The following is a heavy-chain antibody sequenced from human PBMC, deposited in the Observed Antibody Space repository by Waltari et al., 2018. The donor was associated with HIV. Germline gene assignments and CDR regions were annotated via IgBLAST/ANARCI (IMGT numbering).Heavy chain of an antibody. CDR3: ARVARRGLVWGSPWYYGMDV. J-gene: IGHJ6*02. CDR2: IYYRGNT. CDR1: GGSISTSSYY. D-gene: IGHD7-27*01. V-gene: IGHV4-39*01. Sequence: QVQLQESGPGLVKPSETLSLTCTFSGGSISTSSYYWGWIRQPPGKGLESIGNIYYRGNTFYNSSRNSRVTMSVDTSRNQFSLNLSAVTAADTAVYYCARVARRGLVWGSPWYYGMDVWGQGTTVTVSS.